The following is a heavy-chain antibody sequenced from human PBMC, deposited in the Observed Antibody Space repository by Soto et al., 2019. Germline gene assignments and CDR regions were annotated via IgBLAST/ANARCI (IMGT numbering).Heavy chain of an antibody. CDR3: AYRALYSGSYWDGGYFDS. Sequence: QITLRESGPTRVRPTQTLSLTCTFSGFSLHTSGVGVGWIRQPPGKALEWLALIYWDDDKRYSPSMKSRLIITKDTSENQWVLTMTNMDPVDTATYYCAYRALYSGSYWDGGYFDSWGQGTLITVSS. V-gene: IGHV2-5*02. J-gene: IGHJ4*02. CDR2: IYWDDDK. D-gene: IGHD1-26*01. CDR1: GFSLHTSGVG.